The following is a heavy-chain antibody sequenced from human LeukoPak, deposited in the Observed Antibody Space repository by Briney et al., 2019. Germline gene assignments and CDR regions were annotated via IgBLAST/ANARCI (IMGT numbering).Heavy chain of an antibody. Sequence: SETLSLTCTVSGGSISSYYWSWIRQPPGKGLEWIGYIYYSGSTNYHPSLKRRVTISVNTFKNQSSLKLGPVTAADTAVYYCARAAGYCSGGSCYYYYYYYMDVWGKGTTVTVSS. V-gene: IGHV4-59*01. J-gene: IGHJ6*03. CDR2: IYYSGST. CDR3: ARAAGYCSGGSCYYYYYYYMDV. D-gene: IGHD2-15*01. CDR1: GGSISSYY.